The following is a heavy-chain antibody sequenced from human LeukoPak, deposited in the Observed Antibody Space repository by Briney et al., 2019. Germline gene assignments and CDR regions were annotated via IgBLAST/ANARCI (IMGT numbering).Heavy chain of an antibody. V-gene: IGHV3-23*01. CDR1: GFTFSSYA. D-gene: IGHD4-17*01. CDR3: AKDLIYGDYADAFDI. J-gene: IGHJ3*02. CDR2: ISGSGGST. Sequence: PGGSPRLSCAASGFTFSSYAMSWVRQAPGKGLEWVSAISGSGGSTYYADSVKGRFTISRDNSKNTLYLQMNSLRAEDTAVYYCAKDLIYGDYADAFDIWGQGTMVTVSS.